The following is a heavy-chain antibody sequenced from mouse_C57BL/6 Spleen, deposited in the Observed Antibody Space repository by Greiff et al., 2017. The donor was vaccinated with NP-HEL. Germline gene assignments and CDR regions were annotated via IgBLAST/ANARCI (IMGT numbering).Heavy chain of an antibody. D-gene: IGHD3-3*01. Sequence: EVQLQESGPELVKPGASVKIPCKASGYTFTDYNMDWVKQSHGQSLEWIGEINPNNGGTIYNQKFKGKATLTVDKSSSTAYMELRSLTSEDTAVYYCARGLDYWGKGTTLTVSS. V-gene: IGHV1-18*01. CDR2: INPNNGGT. CDR3: ARGLDY. CDR1: GYTFTDYN. J-gene: IGHJ2*01.